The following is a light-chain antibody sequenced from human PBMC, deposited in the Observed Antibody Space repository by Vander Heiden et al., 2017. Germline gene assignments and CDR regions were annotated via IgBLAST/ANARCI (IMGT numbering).Light chain of an antibody. V-gene: IGKV3-20*01. CDR2: GAS. CDR3: QQEGSSPVT. CDR1: QGVSSTY. Sequence: EIVLTQSPGTLSLSPGERATLSCRASQGVSSTYLAWYQQKSGQAPRLLISGASSRATGVPDRFNVSGSGTDFTLTISRLEPEDFAVYYCQQEGSSPVTFGQGTRLDIK. J-gene: IGKJ2*01.